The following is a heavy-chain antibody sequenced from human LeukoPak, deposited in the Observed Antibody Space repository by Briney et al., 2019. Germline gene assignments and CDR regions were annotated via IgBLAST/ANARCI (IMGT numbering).Heavy chain of an antibody. Sequence: ASVKVSCKASGYTFTSYGISWVRQAPGQGLEWMGWISAYNGNTNYAQKLQGRVTMTTDTSTSTAYMELRSLRSDDTAVYYCARLDSGSYYEDFDFWGQGTLVTVSS. D-gene: IGHD1-26*01. V-gene: IGHV1-18*01. CDR1: GYTFTSYG. CDR2: ISAYNGNT. CDR3: ARLDSGSYYEDFDF. J-gene: IGHJ4*02.